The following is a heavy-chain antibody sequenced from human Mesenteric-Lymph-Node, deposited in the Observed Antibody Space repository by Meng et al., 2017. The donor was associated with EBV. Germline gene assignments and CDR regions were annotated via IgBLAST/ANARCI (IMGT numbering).Heavy chain of an antibody. V-gene: IGHV4-39*01. D-gene: IGHD6-13*01. CDR3: ARPDSSSWIHFDY. Sequence: LQPHESGPGLVKPSETLSLTCTVSGGSISSSSYSWGWIRQPPGKGLEWIGSIYYSGSTYYNPSLKSRVTISVDTSKNQFSLKLSSVTAADTAVYYCARPDSSSWIHFDYWGQGTLVTVSS. J-gene: IGHJ4*02. CDR2: IYYSGST. CDR1: GGSISSSSYS.